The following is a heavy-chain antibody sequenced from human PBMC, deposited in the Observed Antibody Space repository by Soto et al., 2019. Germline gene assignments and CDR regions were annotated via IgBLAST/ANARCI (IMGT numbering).Heavy chain of an antibody. CDR1: GFTFSSYG. Sequence: GWSLRLSCAASGFTFSSYGMHWVRQAPGKGLEWVAVIWYDGSNKYYADSVKGRFTISRDNSKNTLYLQMNSLRAEDTAVYYCARDRDGYNSGFDYWGQGTLVTVSS. J-gene: IGHJ4*02. D-gene: IGHD5-12*01. V-gene: IGHV3-33*08. CDR3: ARDRDGYNSGFDY. CDR2: IWYDGSNK.